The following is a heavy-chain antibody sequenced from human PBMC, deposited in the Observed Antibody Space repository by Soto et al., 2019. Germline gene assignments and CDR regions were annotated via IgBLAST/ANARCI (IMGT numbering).Heavy chain of an antibody. CDR3: ARLYNWNFGGAFDI. CDR1: EGTFTADH. CDR2: INPNSGGT. V-gene: IGHV1-2*04. Sequence: GVSVNGYFKATEGTFTADHIHWVRQAPGQGLDCIGWINPNSGGTKYAQKFQGWVTMTRDTSISTAYMELSRLTSDGTPVYYCARLYNWNFGGAFDIWGQGTMDNDS. D-gene: IGHD1-7*01. J-gene: IGHJ3*02.